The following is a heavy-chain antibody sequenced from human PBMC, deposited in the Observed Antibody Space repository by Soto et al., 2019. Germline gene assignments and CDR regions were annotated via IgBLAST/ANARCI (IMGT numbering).Heavy chain of an antibody. CDR1: GYTFTDYG. D-gene: IGHD1-26*01. J-gene: IGHJ4*02. Sequence: ASVKVSCKASGYTFTDYGFSWVRQAPGQGLEWMGWITPYTGNTNFAQKFQGRVTMATDRFTRTAYMDLRSLTSDDTAVYYCARDRGCGSYYSGPYFFDYWGQGTLVTVSS. CDR3: ARDRGCGSYYSGPYFFDY. V-gene: IGHV1-18*01. CDR2: ITPYTGNT.